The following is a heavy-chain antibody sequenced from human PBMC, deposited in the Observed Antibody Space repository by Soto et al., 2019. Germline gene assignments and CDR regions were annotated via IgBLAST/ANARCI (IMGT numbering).Heavy chain of an antibody. CDR2: IYPGDSDT. CDR1: GYSFTRYW. J-gene: IGHJ6*02. Sequence: EFLKIPGMGSGYSFTRYWIGWVRQMPGKGLEWMGIIYPGDSDTRYSPSFQGQVTLSADKSISTAHLQWSSLKASDPAMYYCARRRGYFTNGVSHGWDYYYGMDVCGQGITFPVSS. V-gene: IGHV5-51*01. CDR3: ARRRGYFTNGVSHGWDYYYGMDV. D-gene: IGHD2-8*01.